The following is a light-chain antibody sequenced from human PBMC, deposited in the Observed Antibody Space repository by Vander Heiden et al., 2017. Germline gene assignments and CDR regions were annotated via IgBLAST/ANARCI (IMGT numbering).Light chain of an antibody. CDR2: GAS. J-gene: IGKJ2*01. CDR1: QTIGSSS. V-gene: IGKV3-20*01. Sequence: EFALKQSPGTRSLSPGERATLSCRASQTIGSSSLSWYQQQPGEAPRLLIYGASRRATGIPDRFSVSGSGTDFTLSIRSLEPEDFAVYYCQHYGSSRRTFGQGTKLQIK. CDR3: QHYGSSRRT.